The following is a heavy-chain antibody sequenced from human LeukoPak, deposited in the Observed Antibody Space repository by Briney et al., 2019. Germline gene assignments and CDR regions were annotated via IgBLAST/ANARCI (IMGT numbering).Heavy chain of an antibody. CDR1: GFLFSRYW. Sequence: GGSLRLSCAASGFLFSRYWMSWVRQAPGKGLEWVANIKEDGSEKYYVESMKGRFTISRDNVKNSPYLQINSLRAEDTAVYYCARDSFETDIDYWGQGTLVTVSS. J-gene: IGHJ4*02. CDR2: IKEDGSEK. CDR3: ARDSFETDIDY. V-gene: IGHV3-7*01. D-gene: IGHD1-14*01.